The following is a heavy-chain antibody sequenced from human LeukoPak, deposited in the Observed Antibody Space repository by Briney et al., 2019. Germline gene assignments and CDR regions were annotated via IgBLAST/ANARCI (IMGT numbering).Heavy chain of an antibody. CDR3: ASAPYYYDSSGPPTGH. D-gene: IGHD3-22*01. CDR1: GGSFSGYY. Sequence: SETLSLTCAVYGGSFSGYYWSWIRQPPGKGLEWIGEINHSGSTNYNPSLKSRVTTSVDTSKNQFSLKLSSVTAADTAVYYCASAPYYYDSSGPPTGHWGQGTLVTVSS. J-gene: IGHJ4*02. CDR2: INHSGST. V-gene: IGHV4-34*01.